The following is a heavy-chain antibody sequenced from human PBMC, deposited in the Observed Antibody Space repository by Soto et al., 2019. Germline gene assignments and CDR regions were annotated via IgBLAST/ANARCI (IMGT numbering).Heavy chain of an antibody. CDR1: GFTFNNYD. CDR3: ASTRMPAARGAPHWRCFDL. D-gene: IGHD2-2*01. J-gene: IGHJ3*01. V-gene: IGHV3-23*01. CDR2: ISDIGGDK. Sequence: GGSLRLSCAASGFTFNNYDMNWVRQAPGKGLEWVSGISDIGGDKYYADSVKGRFTISRDNSKNTLYLQMNSLSVEDTAVYFCASTRMPAARGAPHWRCFDLWRQGTKATVSS.